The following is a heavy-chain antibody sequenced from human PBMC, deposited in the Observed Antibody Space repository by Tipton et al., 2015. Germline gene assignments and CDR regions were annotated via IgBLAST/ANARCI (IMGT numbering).Heavy chain of an antibody. Sequence: SLRLSCVASGFDLTSYGMNWVRQAPGKGLEWVSGISGRGGSIYYINSVKGRFTVSRDESNNTLYLQMSSLKPEDTAVYYCAKVREAWFDPWGQGTLVTVSS. CDR2: ISGRGGSI. V-gene: IGHV3-23*01. J-gene: IGHJ5*02. CDR1: GFDLTSYG. D-gene: IGHD3-10*01. CDR3: AKVREAWFDP.